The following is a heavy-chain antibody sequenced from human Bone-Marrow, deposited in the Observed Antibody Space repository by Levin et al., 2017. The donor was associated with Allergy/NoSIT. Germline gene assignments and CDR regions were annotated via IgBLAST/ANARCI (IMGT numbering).Heavy chain of an antibody. CDR3: ARVRADCSSTSCYQTKKPDNWFDP. V-gene: IGHV3-20*01. CDR1: GFTFDDYG. D-gene: IGHD2-2*01. J-gene: IGHJ5*02. Sequence: GESLKISCAASGFTFDDYGMSWVRQAPGKGLEWVSGINWNGGSTGYADSVKGRFTISRDNAKNSLYLQMNSLRAEDTALYHCARVRADCSSTSCYQTKKPDNWFDPWGQGTLVTVSS. CDR2: INWNGGST.